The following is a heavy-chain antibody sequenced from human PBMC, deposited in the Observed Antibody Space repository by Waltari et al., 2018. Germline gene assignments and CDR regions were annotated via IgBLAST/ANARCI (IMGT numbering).Heavy chain of an antibody. V-gene: IGHV3-48*03. CDR1: GFTFSSYE. Sequence: EVQLVESGGGLVQPGGSLRLSCAASGFTFSSYEMNWVRQAPGKGLEWVSYISSSGSTIYYADSVKGRFTISRDNAKNSLYLQMNSLRAEDTAVYYCARDQGHSSSPLYPYYYYYGMDVWGQGTTVTVSS. J-gene: IGHJ6*02. CDR3: ARDQGHSSSPLYPYYYYYGMDV. CDR2: ISSSGSTI. D-gene: IGHD6-13*01.